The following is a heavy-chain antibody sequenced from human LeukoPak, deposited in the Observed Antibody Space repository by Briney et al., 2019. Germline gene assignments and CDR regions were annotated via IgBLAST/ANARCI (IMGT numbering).Heavy chain of an antibody. CDR1: GFSFRDYW. CDR2: INKDESAR. V-gene: IGHV3-7*01. CDR3: ARGGYYTFDS. D-gene: IGHD3-3*01. Sequence: GGSLRLSCAASGFSFRDYWMNWVRQAPGKGLEWVASINKDESARYYADSVKGRFTISRDNAKNSLYLQMNSLRVEDTAVYFCARGGYYTFDSWGQGTLVTVSS. J-gene: IGHJ4*02.